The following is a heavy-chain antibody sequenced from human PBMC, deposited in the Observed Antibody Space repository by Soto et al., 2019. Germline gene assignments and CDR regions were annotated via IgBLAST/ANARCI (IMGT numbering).Heavy chain of an antibody. V-gene: IGHV3-9*01. CDR1: GFSFDDYA. CDR3: AIDSGSEGLYIDY. J-gene: IGHJ4*02. D-gene: IGHD6-25*01. CDR2: ISWNSGSI. Sequence: PGGSLRLSCAASGFSFDDYAMHWVRQAPGKGLEWVSGISWNSGSIGYADSVKGRFTISRDNAKNSLYLQMNSLRADDTALYYCAIDSGSEGLYIDYWGQEALVTISS.